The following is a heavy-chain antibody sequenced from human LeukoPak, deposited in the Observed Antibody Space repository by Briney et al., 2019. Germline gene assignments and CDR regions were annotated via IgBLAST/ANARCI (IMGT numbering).Heavy chain of an antibody. CDR3: ARPGYGSGSYYQY. V-gene: IGHV4-59*01. CDR1: GGSISSYY. CDR2: IYYSGST. D-gene: IGHD3-10*01. J-gene: IGHJ4*02. Sequence: SETLSLTCTVSGGSISSYYWSWIREPPGKGLEWIGYIYYSGSTNYNPFLKSRVTISVDTSKNQFSLKLSSVTAADTAVYYCARPGYGSGSYYQYWGQGTLVTVSS.